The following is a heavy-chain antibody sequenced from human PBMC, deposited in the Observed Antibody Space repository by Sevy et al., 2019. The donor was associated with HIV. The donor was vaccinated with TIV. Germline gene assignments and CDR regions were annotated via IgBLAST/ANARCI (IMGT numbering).Heavy chain of an antibody. CDR1: GFTVNSNY. D-gene: IGHD5-18*01. V-gene: IGHV3-66*01. J-gene: IGHJ4*02. CDR3: ARGKSGYGYALNY. Sequence: GGSLRLSCAASGFTVNSNYMTWVRQAPGKGLEGVSVIHSDDTTYHADSVKDRFTISRDNFKITLYLHMSSLGAGDTAVYYCARGKSGYGYALNYWGQGTLVTVSS. CDR2: IHSDDTT.